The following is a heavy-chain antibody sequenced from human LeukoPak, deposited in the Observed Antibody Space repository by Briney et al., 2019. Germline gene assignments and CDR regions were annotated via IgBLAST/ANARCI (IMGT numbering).Heavy chain of an antibody. CDR3: AKDHLLRGVTYDY. D-gene: IGHD3-10*01. CDR1: GFTFSSYT. V-gene: IGHV3-23*01. J-gene: IGHJ4*02. Sequence: GSVRLSCAASGFTFSSYTMSWVRQAPGKGLEWVSAIDGSGGSTYYADAVKGGFTISRDNSKNTLYLQMNSLRAEDTAVYYCAKDHLLRGVTYDYCGQGSLFTDSS. CDR2: IDGSGGST.